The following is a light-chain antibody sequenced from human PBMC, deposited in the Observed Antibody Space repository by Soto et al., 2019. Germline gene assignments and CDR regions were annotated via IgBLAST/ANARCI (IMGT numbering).Light chain of an antibody. CDR2: AAS. V-gene: IGKV1-39*01. CDR3: QQTYRIPYT. Sequence: DIQMTQSPSSLSVSIGDRVTITCRSSQSISVYINWYQKKSGTPPKLLMYAASNLQSGVPSRFSGRGSGTDFTLTISSLQPEDFASYYGQQTYRIPYTFGRGTKVEI. CDR1: QSISVY. J-gene: IGKJ2*01.